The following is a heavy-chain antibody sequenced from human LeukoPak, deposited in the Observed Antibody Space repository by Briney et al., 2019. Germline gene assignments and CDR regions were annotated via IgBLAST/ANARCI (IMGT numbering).Heavy chain of an antibody. D-gene: IGHD2-2*01. CDR3: ATGHCSSTSCYSPTGY. CDR2: FDPEDGET. Sequence: ASVKVSCKVSGYTLTELSMHWVRQAPGKGLEWMGGFDPEDGETIYAQKFQGRVTMTEDTSTDTAYMELSSLRSEDTAAYYCATGHCSSTSCYSPTGYWGQGTLVTVSS. CDR1: GYTLTELS. V-gene: IGHV1-24*01. J-gene: IGHJ4*02.